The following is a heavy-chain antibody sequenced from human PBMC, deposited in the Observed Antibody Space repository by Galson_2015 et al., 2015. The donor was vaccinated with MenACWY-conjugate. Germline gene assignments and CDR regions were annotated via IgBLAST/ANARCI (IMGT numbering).Heavy chain of an antibody. CDR2: KKQDGSEN. D-gene: IGHD6-19*01. Sequence: SLRLSCAASGFTFGSLWMSWGRQAPRRGLEGVDRKKQDGSENYYGDSVRGRFTVSRDNAENSLYLQMNSLRADDTAVYYCVADVKFGGQGTLVTVSS. V-gene: IGHV3-7*03. CDR1: GFTFGSLW. J-gene: IGHJ4*02. CDR3: VADVKF.